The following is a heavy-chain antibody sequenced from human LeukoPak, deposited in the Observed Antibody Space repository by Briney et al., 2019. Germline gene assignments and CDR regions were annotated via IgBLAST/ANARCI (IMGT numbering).Heavy chain of an antibody. CDR3: AKAHYYGSGSYGFDP. J-gene: IGHJ5*02. D-gene: IGHD3-10*01. V-gene: IGHV3-30*18. CDR2: ISHGGNNK. CDR1: GFPFSDYG. Sequence: GGSLRLSCAASGFPFSDYGMYWVRQAPGKGLEWLAVISHGGNNKYYADSVKGRFTISRDNSKNTLYLQMNSLRAEDTAVYYCAKAHYYGSGSYGFDPWGQGTLVTVSS.